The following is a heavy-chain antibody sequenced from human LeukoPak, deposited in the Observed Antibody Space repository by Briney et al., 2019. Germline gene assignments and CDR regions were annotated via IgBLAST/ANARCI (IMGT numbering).Heavy chain of an antibody. CDR3: AKGDTTWELPHDY. CDR2: IYSDNT. J-gene: IGHJ4*02. D-gene: IGHD1-26*01. V-gene: IGHV3-53*01. CDR1: GFTVSSNS. Sequence: PGGSLRLSCTVSGFTVSSNSMSWVRQAPGKGLEWVSFIYSDNTHYADSVKGRFPISRDNSKTPLYLQMNSLRAEDTAVYYCAKGDTTWELPHDYWGQGTLVTVSS.